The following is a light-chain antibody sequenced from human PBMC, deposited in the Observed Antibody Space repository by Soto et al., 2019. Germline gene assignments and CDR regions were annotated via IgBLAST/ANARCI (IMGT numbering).Light chain of an antibody. CDR2: QTS. Sequence: ENVFTQSPGTLSSIPGDRVTLSCRASQYINTRLAWYQHRPGRAPRLLIYQTSIRAAGIPARFSASGTGTDFTLTISDVQPEDFAVYYCHQRQRWPRTFGQGTKVDIK. CDR3: HQRQRWPRT. CDR1: QYINTR. J-gene: IGKJ1*01. V-gene: IGKV3-11*01.